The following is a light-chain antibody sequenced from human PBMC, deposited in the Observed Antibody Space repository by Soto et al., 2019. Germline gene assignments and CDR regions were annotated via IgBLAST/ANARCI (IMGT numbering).Light chain of an antibody. Sequence: EMVMTQSPATLPVSPGERATLSCRASQSVSSNLAWYPQTPGQAPRLLMSGASTRATWMPARFSGSGSGTEFTLTISSLQSEDFAVYYCQQYINWPPGTFGQGTKV. CDR3: QQYINWPPGT. J-gene: IGKJ1*01. V-gene: IGKV3-15*01. CDR2: GAS. CDR1: QSVSSN.